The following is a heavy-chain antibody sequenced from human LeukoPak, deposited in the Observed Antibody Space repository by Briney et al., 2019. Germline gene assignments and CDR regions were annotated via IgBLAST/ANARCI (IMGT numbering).Heavy chain of an antibody. V-gene: IGHV1-69*05. J-gene: IGHJ4*02. CDR1: GGTFSSYA. CDR2: IIPIFGTA. D-gene: IGHD3-16*02. CDR3: ARVSFIGRYFDY. Sequence: ASVKVSCKASGGTFSSYAISWVRQAPGQGLEWMGGIIPIFGTANYAQKFQGRVTMTTDTSTSTAYMELRSLRSDDTAVYYCARVSFIGRYFDYWGQGTLVTVSS.